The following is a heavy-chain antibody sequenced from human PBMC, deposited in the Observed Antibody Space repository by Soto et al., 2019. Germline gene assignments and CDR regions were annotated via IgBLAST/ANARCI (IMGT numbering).Heavy chain of an antibody. CDR3: VRERELMVTTAHFDC. D-gene: IGHD4-17*01. Sequence: EVQLVESGGGLVQPGGSLRLSCAASGFTFSSYWMHWVRQAPGKGLVWVSRINSDGSGTTYADSVKGRFTISRDNAKNTRYLQMNRLRGEDTAVYYCVRERELMVTTAHFDCWGQGTLSTSPQ. CDR2: INSDGSGT. V-gene: IGHV3-74*01. CDR1: GFTFSSYW. J-gene: IGHJ4*02.